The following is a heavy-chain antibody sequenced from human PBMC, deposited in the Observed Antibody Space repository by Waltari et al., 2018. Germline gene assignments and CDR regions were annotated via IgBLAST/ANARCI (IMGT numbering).Heavy chain of an antibody. CDR2: IYYSGGT. CDR3: ALNYYDRSQAGFDY. Sequence: QLQLQESGPGLVKPSETLSLTCTVSGGSISSSSYYWGWIRQPPGKGLEWIGSIYYSGGTYTTQSLKSRVTISVDTSKNQFSLKLSSVTAADTAVYYCALNYYDRSQAGFDYWGQGTLVTVSS. D-gene: IGHD3-22*01. CDR1: GGSISSSSYY. J-gene: IGHJ4*02. V-gene: IGHV4-39*01.